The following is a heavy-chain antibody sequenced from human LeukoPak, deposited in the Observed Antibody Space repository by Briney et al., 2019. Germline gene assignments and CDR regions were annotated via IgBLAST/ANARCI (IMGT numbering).Heavy chain of an antibody. CDR3: ARVRLDRSERNLDAFEN. V-gene: IGHV3-53*01. J-gene: IGHJ3*02. D-gene: IGHD1-14*01. CDR1: GFTVSSNY. Sequence: GGSLRLSCAASGFTVSSNYMTWVRQAPGKGLEWVSSIYSGGSTYYADSVKGRFAISRDNSKNTVYLQLNSLRAEDTAVYFCARVRLDRSERNLDAFENWGQGTMVTVSS. CDR2: IYSGGST.